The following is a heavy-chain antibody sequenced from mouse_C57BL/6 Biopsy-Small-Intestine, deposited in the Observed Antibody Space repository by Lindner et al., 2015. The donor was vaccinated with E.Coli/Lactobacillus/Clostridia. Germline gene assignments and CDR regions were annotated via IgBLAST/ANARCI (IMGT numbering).Heavy chain of an antibody. D-gene: IGHD6-5*01. CDR1: GYTFMNYA. V-gene: IGHV1-84*02. J-gene: IGHJ3*01. Sequence: SVKVSCKASGYTFMNYAIHWVRQAPGQRLEWMGWINAGNGNTKYSQKFQGRVAITRDTSASTAYMELSSLRSEDTAIYYCARDIGAARLFWFDPWGQGTLVTVS. CDR3: ARDIGAARLFWFDP. CDR2: INAGNGNT.